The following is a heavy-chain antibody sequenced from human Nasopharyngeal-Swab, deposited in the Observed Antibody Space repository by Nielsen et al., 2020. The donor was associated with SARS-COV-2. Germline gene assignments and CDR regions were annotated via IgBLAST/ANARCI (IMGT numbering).Heavy chain of an antibody. CDR2: IWYDGSNK. CDR1: GFTFSSYG. J-gene: IGHJ4*02. CDR3: ARDASPFAYFDY. V-gene: IGHV3-33*01. D-gene: IGHD3-3*01. Sequence: GGSLRLSCAASGFTFSSYGMHWVRQAPGKGLEWVAVIWYDGSNKYYADSVKGRFTISRDNSKNTLYLQMNSLRAEDTAVYYCARDASPFAYFDYWGQGTLVTVSS.